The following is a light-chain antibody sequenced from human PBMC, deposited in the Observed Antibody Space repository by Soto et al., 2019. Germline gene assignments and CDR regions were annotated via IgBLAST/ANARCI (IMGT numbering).Light chain of an antibody. J-gene: IGKJ2*01. V-gene: IGKV1-39*01. Sequence: DIQMTQSPSSLSASLGDRVTITCRASQSVSVYVNWYQQKPGEAPQLLIYAASILQSGIPSRFSGSGSGIDLTLTISSLQPADFATYYCQQSYISPFTFRQGTNLEIK. CDR3: QQSYISPFT. CDR2: AAS. CDR1: QSVSVY.